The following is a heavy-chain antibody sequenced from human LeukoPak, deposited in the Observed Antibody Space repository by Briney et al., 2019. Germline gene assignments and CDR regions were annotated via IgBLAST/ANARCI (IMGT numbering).Heavy chain of an antibody. CDR3: AKSIQWLVLIDY. CDR1: GFTFSNYA. CDR2: VSSNGGAT. V-gene: IGHV3-23*01. Sequence: GGSLRLSCAASGFTFSNYAMNWVRQAPGTGLEWVSTVSSNGGATYYAESVKGRFTIPRDNSENPLYLQMNSLRAEDTAVYYCAKSIQWLVLIDYWGQGTLVTVSS. J-gene: IGHJ4*02. D-gene: IGHD6-19*01.